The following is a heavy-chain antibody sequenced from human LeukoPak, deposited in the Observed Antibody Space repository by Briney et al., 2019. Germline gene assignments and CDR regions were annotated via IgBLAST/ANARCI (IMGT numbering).Heavy chain of an antibody. D-gene: IGHD6-19*01. CDR3: AKDLHSSGWYGLDY. Sequence: GGSLRLSCAASGFTFSSYGMHWVRQAPGKGLEWVAVISYDGSNKYYADSVKGRFTISRDNSKNTLYLQMNSLRAEDTAVCYCAKDLHSSGWYGLDYWGQGTLVTVSS. CDR1: GFTFSSYG. J-gene: IGHJ4*02. CDR2: ISYDGSNK. V-gene: IGHV3-30*18.